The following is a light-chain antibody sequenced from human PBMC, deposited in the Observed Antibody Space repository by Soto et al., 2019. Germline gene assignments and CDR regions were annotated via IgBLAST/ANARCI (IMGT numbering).Light chain of an antibody. Sequence: QSALTQPRSVSGSPGQSVTLSCTGTSSDVGSYNYVSWYQHHPGKAPKLMIYDVTKRPSGVPDRFSGSKSGYTASLTISGLQPEDEADYYCCSSAGSYSYVFGTGTKLTVL. J-gene: IGLJ1*01. CDR3: CSSAGSYSYV. CDR1: SSDVGSYNY. CDR2: DVT. V-gene: IGLV2-11*01.